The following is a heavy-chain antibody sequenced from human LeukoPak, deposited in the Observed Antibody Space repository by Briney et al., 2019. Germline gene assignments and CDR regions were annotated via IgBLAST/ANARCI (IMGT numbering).Heavy chain of an antibody. J-gene: IGHJ4*02. CDR3: AALCSSTSCYMGYSGYEDFDY. D-gene: IGHD2-2*02. Sequence: GGSLRLSCTASGFTFSDYWMSWVRQAPGKGLEYVSAISSNGGSTYYANSVKGRFTISRGNSKNTLYLQMGSLRAEDMAVYYCAALCSSTSCYMGYSGYEDFDYWGQGTLVTVSS. CDR2: ISSNGGST. CDR1: GFTFSDYW. V-gene: IGHV3-64*01.